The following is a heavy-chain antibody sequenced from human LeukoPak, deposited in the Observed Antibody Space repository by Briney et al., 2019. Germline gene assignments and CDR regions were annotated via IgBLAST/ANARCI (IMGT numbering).Heavy chain of an antibody. CDR3: ARSGGYDILTGYYPKYFQH. CDR2: IYYSGST. Sequence: SETLSLTCTVSGGSISSYYWSWIRQPPGKGLEWIAYIYYSGSTNYNPSLKSRVTISVDTSKNQFSLKLSSVTAADTAVYYCARSGGYDILTGYYPKYFQHWGQGTLVTVSS. CDR1: GGSISSYY. V-gene: IGHV4-59*01. J-gene: IGHJ1*01. D-gene: IGHD3-9*01.